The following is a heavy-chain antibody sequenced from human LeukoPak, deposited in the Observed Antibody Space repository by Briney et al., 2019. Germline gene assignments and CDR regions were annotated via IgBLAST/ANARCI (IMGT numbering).Heavy chain of an antibody. V-gene: IGHV4-59*01. D-gene: IGHD3-10*01. CDR3: ATMVQGVHTYFGS. CDR2: IYYRGST. J-gene: IGHJ4*02. CDR1: GGSISSYY. Sequence: PSETLSLTCTVSGGSISSYYWSWIRQPPGKGLEWIGYIYYRGSTNYNPSLKSRVTISLDTSKNQFPLKLSSVTAADTAVYYCATMVQGVHTYFGSWGQGNLVAVSS.